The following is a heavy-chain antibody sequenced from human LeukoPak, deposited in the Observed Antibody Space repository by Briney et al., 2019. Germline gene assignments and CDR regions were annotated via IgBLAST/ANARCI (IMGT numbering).Heavy chain of an antibody. CDR1: GFTFSNFW. Sequence: GGSLRLSCTASGFTFSNFWMSWVRQAPGKGLEWVATINQDGSETYYVDSLKGRFTISRDNAKNSLSLQMSSLRAEDTAVYYCATSSSGWYHNWGRGTLVTVSS. D-gene: IGHD6-19*01. CDR2: INQDGSET. CDR3: ATSSSGWYHN. V-gene: IGHV3-7*03. J-gene: IGHJ3*01.